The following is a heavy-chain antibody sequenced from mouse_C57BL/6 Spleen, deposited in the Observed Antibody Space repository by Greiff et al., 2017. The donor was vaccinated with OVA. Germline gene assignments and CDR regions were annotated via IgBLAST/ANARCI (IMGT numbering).Heavy chain of an antibody. D-gene: IGHD1-1*01. CDR3: ARPGYGSSSYYFDY. V-gene: IGHV1-50*01. J-gene: IGHJ2*01. CDR2: IDPSDSYT. CDR1: GYTFTSYW. Sequence: VQLQQSGAELVKPGASVKLSCKASGYTFTSYWMQWVKQRPGQGLEWIGEIDPSDSYTNYNQKFKGKATLTVDTSSSTAYMQLSSLTSEDSAVYYCARPGYGSSSYYFDYWGQGTTLTVSS.